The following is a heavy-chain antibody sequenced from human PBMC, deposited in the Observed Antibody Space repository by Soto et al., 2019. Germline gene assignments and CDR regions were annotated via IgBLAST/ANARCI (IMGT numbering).Heavy chain of an antibody. CDR3: ARVALTPSIAARQDYYYYGMDV. V-gene: IGHV1-69*01. Sequence: QVQLVQSGAEVKKPGSSVKVSCKASGGTFSSYAISWVRQAPGQGLEWMGGIIPIFGTANYAQKFQGRVTITADESTSTAYMELSSLRSEDTAVYYCARVALTPSIAARQDYYYYGMDVWGQGTTVTVSS. CDR2: IIPIFGTA. J-gene: IGHJ6*02. CDR1: GGTFSSYA. D-gene: IGHD6-6*01.